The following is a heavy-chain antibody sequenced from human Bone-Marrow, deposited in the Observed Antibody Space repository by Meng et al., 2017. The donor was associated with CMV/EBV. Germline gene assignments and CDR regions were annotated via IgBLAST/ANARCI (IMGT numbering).Heavy chain of an antibody. V-gene: IGHV3-74*01. CDR2: IDDDGRNT. CDR3: ARMQQLVRNYYGMDV. D-gene: IGHD6-13*01. J-gene: IGHJ6*02. CDR1: GFTFSSHW. Sequence: GESLKISCAASGFTFSSHWMHWVRQAPGRGLVWVSRIDDDGRNTNYADSVKGRFTISRDNAKNTLYLQMNSLRAEDTAVYYCARMQQLVRNYYGMDVWGQGTTVTVSS.